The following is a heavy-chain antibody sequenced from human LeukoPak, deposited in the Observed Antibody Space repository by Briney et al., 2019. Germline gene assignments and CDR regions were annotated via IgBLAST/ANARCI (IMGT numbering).Heavy chain of an antibody. D-gene: IGHD2-15*01. CDR1: GYTFTSYG. V-gene: IGHV1-18*01. J-gene: IGHJ4*02. Sequence: GASVNVSCKASGYTFTSYGISWVRPAPGQGLAWMGWISTYNGNTNYAQKLQGRVTMTTDTSTSTAYMELRSLRSDDAGVYYCARDLLYCSGGSCPFDYWGQGTLVTVSS. CDR3: ARDLLYCSGGSCPFDY. CDR2: ISTYNGNT.